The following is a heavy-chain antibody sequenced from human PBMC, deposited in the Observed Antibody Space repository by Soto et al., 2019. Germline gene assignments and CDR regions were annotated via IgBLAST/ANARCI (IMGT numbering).Heavy chain of an antibody. D-gene: IGHD3-22*01. Sequence: GGSLRLSCAASEFTFSNYAMSWVRQDPGKGLEWVSAISYGGGTTYYADSVKGRFTISRDNSKNTLYLQMNSLRAEDTAVYYCAKNPGYYYDSTGYHFDYWGQGILVTVSS. J-gene: IGHJ4*02. V-gene: IGHV3-23*01. CDR2: ISYGGGTT. CDR1: EFTFSNYA. CDR3: AKNPGYYYDSTGYHFDY.